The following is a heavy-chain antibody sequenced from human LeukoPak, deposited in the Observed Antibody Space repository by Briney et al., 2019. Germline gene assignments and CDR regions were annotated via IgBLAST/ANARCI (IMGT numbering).Heavy chain of an antibody. J-gene: IGHJ5*02. Sequence: SETLSLTCAVYGGSFSGYYWSWIRQPPGKGLEWIGEINHSGSTNYNPSLKSRVTISVDTSKNQFSLKLSSVTAADTAVYYCARDAGGTWFDPWGQGTLVTVSS. V-gene: IGHV4-34*01. CDR3: ARDAGGTWFDP. CDR1: GGSFSGYY. CDR2: INHSGST.